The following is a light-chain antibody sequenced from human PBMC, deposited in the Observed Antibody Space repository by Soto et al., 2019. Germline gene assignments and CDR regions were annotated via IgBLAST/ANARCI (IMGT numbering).Light chain of an antibody. CDR1: QSIGTW. CDR3: QEYYTNYRT. V-gene: IGKV1-5*01. J-gene: IGKJ1*01. CDR2: DLS. Sequence: DIQMTQSPSTLSASIGDRVTITCRASQSIGTWLDWYQQKPGTAPKLLIYDLSGLKGGVPSRFSGSGSGTEFTLTISRLQPDDLATYYCQEYYTNYRTFGQGTKVEFK.